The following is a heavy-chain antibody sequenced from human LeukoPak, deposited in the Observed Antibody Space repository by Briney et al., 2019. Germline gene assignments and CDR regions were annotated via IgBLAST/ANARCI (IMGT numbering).Heavy chain of an antibody. CDR2: ITSSSSYM. CDR1: KFTFSSYA. J-gene: IGHJ4*02. V-gene: IGHV3-21*01. D-gene: IGHD5-24*01. CDR3: AREDGGGIDY. Sequence: GGSLRPSCAASKFTFSSYAMNWVRQAPGKGLEWVSSITSSSSYMYYADSVKGRFTISRDNAKNSLYLQMNSLRAEDTAIYYCAREDGGGIDYWGQGTLVTVSS.